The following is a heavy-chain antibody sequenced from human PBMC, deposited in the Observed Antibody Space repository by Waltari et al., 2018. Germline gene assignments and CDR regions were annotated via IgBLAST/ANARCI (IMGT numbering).Heavy chain of an antibody. Sequence: QVQLQESGPGLVKPSDTLSLTCTVSGSSISSYYWSWIRPPPGKGLEWIGYIYYSGSTNYNPSLKSRVTISVDTSKNQFSLKLSSVTAADTAVYYCARRWVGATKDAFDIWGQGTMVTVSS. V-gene: IGHV4-59*08. J-gene: IGHJ3*02. D-gene: IGHD1-26*01. CDR3: ARRWVGATKDAFDI. CDR1: GSSISSYY. CDR2: IYYSGST.